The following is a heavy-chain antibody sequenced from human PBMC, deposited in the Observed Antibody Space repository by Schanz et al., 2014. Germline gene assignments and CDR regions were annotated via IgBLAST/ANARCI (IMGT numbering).Heavy chain of an antibody. V-gene: IGHV4-59*01. CDR2: IYSSGNT. D-gene: IGHD6-13*01. CDR1: GGSISGYY. J-gene: IGHJ6*02. CDR3: ARVAGAGTAGNRDHYYVLDV. Sequence: QVQLQESGPGLVKPSETLSLTCAVSGGSISGYYWSWIRQPPGKGLEWLGYIYSSGNTNYNPSLKRRVTISVDTSKNHFSLTLSSVAAADTAVYYCARVAGAGTAGNRDHYYVLDVWGQGTPVTVSS.